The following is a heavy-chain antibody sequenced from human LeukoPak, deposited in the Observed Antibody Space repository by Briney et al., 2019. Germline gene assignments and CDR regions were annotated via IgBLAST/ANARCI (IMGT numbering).Heavy chain of an antibody. D-gene: IGHD3-22*01. Sequence: GESLKISCKGSGYSFTTYWIGWVRQMPGKGLEWMGFIYPGDSDTRYSPSFQGQVTISADKSISTAYLQWSSLKASDTAMYYCARPPYYYDSTIYFDYWGQGSLVTVSP. CDR3: ARPPYYYDSTIYFDY. CDR1: GYSFTTYW. V-gene: IGHV5-51*01. CDR2: IYPGDSDT. J-gene: IGHJ4*02.